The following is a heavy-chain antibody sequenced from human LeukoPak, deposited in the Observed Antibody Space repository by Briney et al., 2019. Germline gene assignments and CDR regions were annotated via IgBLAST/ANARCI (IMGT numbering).Heavy chain of an antibody. CDR2: IYHSGST. CDR3: ARNRSEPLGNGGSFDS. J-gene: IGHJ4*02. D-gene: IGHD3-16*01. CDR1: GYSISSGDY. V-gene: IGHV4-38-2*01. Sequence: SETLSLTCAVSGYSISSGDYWGWIRLPPGKGLEWIGSIYHSGSTYYNPSPKSRVTISVDTSKRQFSLTLSSVTAADTAVYYCARNRSEPLGNGGSFDSWGQGTLVTVSS.